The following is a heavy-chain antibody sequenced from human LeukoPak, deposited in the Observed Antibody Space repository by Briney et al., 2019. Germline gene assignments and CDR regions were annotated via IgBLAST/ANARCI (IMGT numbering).Heavy chain of an antibody. Sequence: SETLSLTCTVSGGSISITSSYWGWIRQPPGEGLEWIGSIYYIGNTYYNPSLKSRVTISVDRSKNQFSLKLSSVTAADTAVYYCARVFFSAQSGGQFSEAFDIWGQGTMVTVSS. CDR2: IYYIGNT. CDR1: GGSISITSSY. CDR3: ARVFFSAQSGGQFSEAFDI. V-gene: IGHV4-39*07. D-gene: IGHD3-10*01. J-gene: IGHJ3*02.